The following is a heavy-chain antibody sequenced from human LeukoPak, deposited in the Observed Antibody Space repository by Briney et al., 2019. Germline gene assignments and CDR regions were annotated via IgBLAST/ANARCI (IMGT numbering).Heavy chain of an antibody. CDR1: GGSISSGSYY. Sequence: SSETLSLTCTVSGGSISSGSYYWSWIRQPAGKGLEWIGRIYTSGSTNYNPSLKSRVTISVDTSKNQFSLKLSSVTAADTAVYXCATELVVPAAGRGPYFDYWGQGTLVTVSS. V-gene: IGHV4-61*02. CDR3: ATELVVPAAGRGPYFDY. CDR2: IYTSGST. D-gene: IGHD2-2*01. J-gene: IGHJ4*02.